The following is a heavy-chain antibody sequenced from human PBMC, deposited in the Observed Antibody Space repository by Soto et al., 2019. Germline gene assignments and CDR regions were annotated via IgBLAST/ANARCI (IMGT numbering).Heavy chain of an antibody. J-gene: IGHJ4*02. CDR1: GASISSGHYY. V-gene: IGHV4-39*01. Sequence: SETLSLTCTVSGASISSGHYYWSWIRQHPGKGLEWIGSTYYNGNAYYNPSLKSRVSMSVDTSKNQFSLKLISVTAADTALYYCARHFVAVVIKGWGYWGQGKLVTVSS. CDR3: ARHFVAVVIKGWGY. CDR2: TYYNGNA. D-gene: IGHD3-10*01.